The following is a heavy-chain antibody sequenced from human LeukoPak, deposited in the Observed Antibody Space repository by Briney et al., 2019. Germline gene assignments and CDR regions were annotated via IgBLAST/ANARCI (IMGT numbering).Heavy chain of an antibody. V-gene: IGHV3-66*02. CDR3: ARWVDTAMVFDY. CDR1: GFTVSSNY. J-gene: IGHJ4*02. D-gene: IGHD5-18*01. CDR2: IYSGGST. Sequence: GGSLRLSCAASGFTVSSNYMSWDRQAPGKGLEWVSVIYSGGSTYYADSVKGRFTISRDNSKNTLYLQMNSLRAEDTAVYYCARWVDTAMVFDYWGQGTLVTVSS.